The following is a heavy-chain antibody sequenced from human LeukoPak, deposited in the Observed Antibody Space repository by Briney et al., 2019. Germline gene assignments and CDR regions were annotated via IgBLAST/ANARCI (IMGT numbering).Heavy chain of an antibody. V-gene: IGHV3-21*01. Sequence: GGSLRLSCAASGFTFSSYSMNWVRQAPGKGLEWVSSISSSSSYIYYADSVKGRFTISRDNAENSLYLQMNSLRAEDTAVYYCARDLGYSSSWYYFDYWGQGTLVTVSS. D-gene: IGHD6-13*01. J-gene: IGHJ4*02. CDR2: ISSSSSYI. CDR3: ARDLGYSSSWYYFDY. CDR1: GFTFSSYS.